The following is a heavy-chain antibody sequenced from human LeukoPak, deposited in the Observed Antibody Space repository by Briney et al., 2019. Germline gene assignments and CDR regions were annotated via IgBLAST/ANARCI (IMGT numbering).Heavy chain of an antibody. CDR1: GYTFTGYY. D-gene: IGHD2-21*01. V-gene: IGHV1-2*02. Sequence: GASVKVSCKASGYTFTGYYLHWVRQAPGQGLEWMGWINGNNGGINYAQRFRDRDTMTRDRSMSTAYMEFSRLRSDDTAVYYCARSGIGVNGVGYWGQGTLVTVSS. CDR2: INGNNGGI. J-gene: IGHJ4*02. CDR3: ARSGIGVNGVGY.